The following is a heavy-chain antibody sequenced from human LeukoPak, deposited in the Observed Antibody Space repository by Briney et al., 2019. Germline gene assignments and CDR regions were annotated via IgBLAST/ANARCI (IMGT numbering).Heavy chain of an antibody. Sequence: ASVKVSCKASGGTFSSYAISWVRQAPGQGLEWMGRIIPILGIANYAQKFQGRVTITADKSTSTAYMELSSLRSEDTAVYYCARGKDTLAAAEDYWGQGTLVTVSS. J-gene: IGHJ4*02. CDR2: IIPILGIA. V-gene: IGHV1-69*04. CDR3: ARGKDTLAAAEDY. D-gene: IGHD6-13*01. CDR1: GGTFSSYA.